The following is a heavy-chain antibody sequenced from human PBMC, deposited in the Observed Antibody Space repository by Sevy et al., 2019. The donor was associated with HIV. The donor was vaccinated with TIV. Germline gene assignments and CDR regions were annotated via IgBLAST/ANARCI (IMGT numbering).Heavy chain of an antibody. CDR1: GFNLNIYG. Sequence: ASVKVSCKASGFNLNIYGISWVRQAPGQGLEWLGWSSGDNGNSNYAQKLQGRVTMTTDTSTSTAYMELSSLRSEDTAVYYCARDKIAAAGTYRGFDYWGQGTLVTVSS. V-gene: IGHV1-18*01. CDR3: ARDKIAAAGTYRGFDY. J-gene: IGHJ4*02. D-gene: IGHD6-13*01. CDR2: SSGDNGNS.